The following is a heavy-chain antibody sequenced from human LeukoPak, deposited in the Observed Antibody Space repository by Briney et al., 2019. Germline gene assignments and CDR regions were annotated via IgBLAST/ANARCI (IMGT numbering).Heavy chain of an antibody. V-gene: IGHV6-1*01. CDR2: IYYRSKWFN. Sequence: SQTLSLTCAISGDSVSSNSAAWNWIRQSPSRGLEWLGRIYYRSKWFNDYAVSVKSRITINPDTSKNQFSLQLNSVTPEDTALYYCAGAESSSWPFDYWGQGTLVTVSS. J-gene: IGHJ4*02. D-gene: IGHD6-13*01. CDR3: AGAESSSWPFDY. CDR1: GDSVSSNSAA.